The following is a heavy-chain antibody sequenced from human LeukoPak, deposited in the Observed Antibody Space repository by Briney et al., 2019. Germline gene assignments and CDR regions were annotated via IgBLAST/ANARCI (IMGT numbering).Heavy chain of an antibody. D-gene: IGHD2-2*01. Sequence: SETLSLTCGVSGGSIGTYWWNWIRQPAGKGLEWIGRFHYSGTANYIPSLKSRVSMSLDMSKNQFFLNLSSVTAADTAIYYCARGSDTSHNWFDPWGLGTLVTVSS. J-gene: IGHJ5*02. CDR1: GGSIGTYW. V-gene: IGHV4-4*07. CDR3: ARGSDTSHNWFDP. CDR2: FHYSGTA.